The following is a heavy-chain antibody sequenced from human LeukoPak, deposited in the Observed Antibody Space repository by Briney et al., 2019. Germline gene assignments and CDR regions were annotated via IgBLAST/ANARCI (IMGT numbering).Heavy chain of an antibody. CDR2: FDPEDGET. CDR1: GYTLTELS. CDR3: ARDRTVMYYFDY. J-gene: IGHJ4*02. Sequence: GASVKVSCKVSGYTLTELSMHWVRQAPGKGLEWMGGFDPEDGETIYAQKFQGRVTMTRDTSISTAYMELSRLRSDDTAVYYCARDRTVMYYFDYWGQGTLVTVSS. V-gene: IGHV1-24*01. D-gene: IGHD4-17*01.